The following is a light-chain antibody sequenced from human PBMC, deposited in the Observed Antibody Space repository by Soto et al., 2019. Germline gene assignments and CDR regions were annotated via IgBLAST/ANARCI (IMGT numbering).Light chain of an antibody. Sequence: DIQMTQSPSTLSASVGERVTISCRASQNISSWLAWYQQKPGKAPKLLIYDASSLESGVPSRVRGSGSGTESTLTISSRQPNYFATHYCQQYNPYSWTFGQGTKVEIK. V-gene: IGKV1-5*01. CDR1: QNISSW. CDR3: QQYNPYSWT. J-gene: IGKJ1*01. CDR2: DAS.